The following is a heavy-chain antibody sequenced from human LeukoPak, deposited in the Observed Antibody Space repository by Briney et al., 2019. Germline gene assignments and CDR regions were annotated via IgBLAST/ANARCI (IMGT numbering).Heavy chain of an antibody. V-gene: IGHV1-8*01. D-gene: IGHD3-3*01. CDR2: MNPNSGNT. J-gene: IGHJ4*02. CDR3: ARVTIFGVVINTHD. CDR1: GYTFTSYD. Sequence: ASVKVSCKASGYTFTSYDINWVRQATGQGLEWMGWMNPNSGNTGYAQKLQGRVTMTTDTSTSTAYMELRSLRSDDTAVYYCARVTIFGVVINTHDWGQGTLVTVSS.